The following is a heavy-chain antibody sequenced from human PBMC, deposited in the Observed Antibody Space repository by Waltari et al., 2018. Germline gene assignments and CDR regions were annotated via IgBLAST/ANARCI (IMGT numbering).Heavy chain of an antibody. J-gene: IGHJ3*02. CDR2: IWYDGSNK. V-gene: IGHV3-30*18. CDR3: AKDLWAPWDGGNSGSAFDI. D-gene: IGHD2-21*02. CDR1: GFTFSSYG. Sequence: QVQLVESGGGVVQPGRSLRRSCAASGFTFSSYGMHWVRQAPGTGLEWVAVIWYDGSNKYYADSVKGRFTISRDNSKNTLYLQMNSLRAEDTAMYYCAKDLWAPWDGGNSGSAFDIWGQGTMVTVSS.